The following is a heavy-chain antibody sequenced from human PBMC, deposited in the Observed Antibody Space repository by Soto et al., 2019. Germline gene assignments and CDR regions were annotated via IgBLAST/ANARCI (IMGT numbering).Heavy chain of an antibody. D-gene: IGHD1-7*01. CDR1: GFSLTTYGVG. J-gene: IGHJ4*02. V-gene: IGHV2-5*02. Sequence: QITLKESGPTLGKPTQTLTLTCTFSGFSLTTYGVGVGWVRQPPGKALEWLALMYWDDDKRYSPSLKSRLTITKDTSKNHVVLTMTNVVPVDTATYYCAHRLNLTTGWNYGRFDHWGQGTLVTVSS. CDR2: MYWDDDK. CDR3: AHRLNLTTGWNYGRFDH.